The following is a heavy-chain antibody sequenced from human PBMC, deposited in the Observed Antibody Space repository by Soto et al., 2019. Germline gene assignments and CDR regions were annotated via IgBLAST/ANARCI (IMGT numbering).Heavy chain of an antibody. J-gene: IGHJ4*02. V-gene: IGHV4-34*01. CDR3: ARGRGWVAPSPPGDY. Sequence: PSETLSLTCAVYGGSFSDYYWNWIRQPPGKGLEWIGEINHSGSTNYNPSLKSRVTISVDTSKSQFSLTLNSVTAADTAVYYCARGRGWVAPSPPGDYWGQGTLVTVSS. CDR2: INHSGST. CDR1: GGSFSDYY. D-gene: IGHD3-22*01.